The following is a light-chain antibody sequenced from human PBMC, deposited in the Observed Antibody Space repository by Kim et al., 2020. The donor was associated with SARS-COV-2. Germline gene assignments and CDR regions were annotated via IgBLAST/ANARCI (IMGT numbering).Light chain of an antibody. CDR1: SSNIGSNT. CDR3: AAWDDSLNGVV. V-gene: IGLV1-44*01. J-gene: IGLJ3*02. Sequence: QPVLTQPPSASATPGQWVTISCSGGSSNIGSNTVNWYQQLPGTAPKLLIHSNNQRPSGVPDRFSGSKSGTSVSLAISGLQSEDEADYYCAAWDDSLNGVVFGGGTQLTVL. CDR2: SNN.